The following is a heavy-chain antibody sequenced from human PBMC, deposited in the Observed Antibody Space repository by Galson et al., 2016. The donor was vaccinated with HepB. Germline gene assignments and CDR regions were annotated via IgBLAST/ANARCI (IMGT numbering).Heavy chain of an antibody. CDR3: ARHLTWNYEFY. J-gene: IGHJ4*02. V-gene: IGHV4-59*08. CDR2: MYYSGTT. CDR1: GVSIRSYS. D-gene: IGHD1-7*01. Sequence: SETLSLTCTVSGVSIRSYSWSWIRQPPGKGLEWIGYMYYSGTTDYNPSLSSRVTMSVDTSKNQFSLRLRSVTAADTAVYYCARHLTWNYEFYWGQGALVTVSS.